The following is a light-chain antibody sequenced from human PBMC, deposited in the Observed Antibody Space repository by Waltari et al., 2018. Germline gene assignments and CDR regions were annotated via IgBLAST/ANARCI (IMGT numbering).Light chain of an antibody. J-gene: IGKJ1*01. CDR3: QMYVRLPVT. CDR2: DAS. CDR1: QSVGRY. V-gene: IGKV3-20*01. Sequence: EIVLTQSPDTLSLSPGERATLSCRASQSVGRYLAWYKQQHGQAPRLLIYDASTRATGIPDRFSGGGSGTDFSLTISRLEPEDFAVYYCQMYVRLPVTFGQGTKVEI.